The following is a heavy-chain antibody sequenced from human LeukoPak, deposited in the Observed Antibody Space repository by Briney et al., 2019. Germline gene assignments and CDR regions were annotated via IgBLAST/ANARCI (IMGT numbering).Heavy chain of an antibody. CDR2: INPNSGGT. CDR3: ARDSQYSSGWYIGNYYYYMDV. CDR1: GYTFTGYY. Sequence: ASVKVSCKASGYTFTGYYMHWVRQAPGQGLEGMGWINPNSGGTNYAQKFQGRVTMTRDTSISTAYMELSRLRSDDTAVYYCARDSQYSSGWYIGNYYYYMDVWGKGTTVTVSS. J-gene: IGHJ6*03. D-gene: IGHD6-19*01. V-gene: IGHV1-2*02.